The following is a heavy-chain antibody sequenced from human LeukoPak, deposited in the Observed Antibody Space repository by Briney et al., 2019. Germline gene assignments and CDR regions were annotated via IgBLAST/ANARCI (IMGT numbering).Heavy chain of an antibody. CDR3: ARTDGLGDAFDI. D-gene: IGHD3/OR15-3a*01. CDR2: ISSSSSYI. V-gene: IGHV3-21*01. J-gene: IGHJ3*02. Sequence: GGSLRLSCAASGFTFSTYSMNWVRQAPGKGLEWVSSISSSSSYIYYADSVKGRFTISIDNAKNSLYLQMNSLRAEDTAVYYCARTDGLGDAFDIWGQGTMVTVSS. CDR1: GFTFSTYS.